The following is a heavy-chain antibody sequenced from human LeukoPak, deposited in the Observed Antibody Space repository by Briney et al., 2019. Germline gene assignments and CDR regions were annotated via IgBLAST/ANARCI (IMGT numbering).Heavy chain of an antibody. Sequence: SETLPLTCTVSGGSVSTYYWRWIRQPPGKGLEWIGYIYYTGTTNYNPSLNSRVTISVDTSKNQFSLRLRSVTAADTAVYYCARGGSSFDYWGQGALVTVSS. D-gene: IGHD6-6*01. V-gene: IGHV4-59*02. J-gene: IGHJ4*02. CDR3: ARGGSSFDY. CDR2: IYYTGTT. CDR1: GGSVSTYY.